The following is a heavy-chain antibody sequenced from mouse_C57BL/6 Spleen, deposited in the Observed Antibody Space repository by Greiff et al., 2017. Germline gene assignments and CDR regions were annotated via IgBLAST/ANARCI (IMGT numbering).Heavy chain of an antibody. V-gene: IGHV1-55*01. CDR2: IYPGSGST. J-gene: IGHJ4*01. CDR3: ARVYYGSSSYYYAMDY. D-gene: IGHD1-1*01. CDR1: GYTFTSYW. Sequence: QVQLKQPGAELVKPGASVKMSCKASGYTFTSYWITWVKQRPGQGLEWIGDIYPGSGSTNYNEKFKSKATLTVDTSSSTAYMQLSSLTSEDSAVYYCARVYYGSSSYYYAMDYWGQGTSVTVSS.